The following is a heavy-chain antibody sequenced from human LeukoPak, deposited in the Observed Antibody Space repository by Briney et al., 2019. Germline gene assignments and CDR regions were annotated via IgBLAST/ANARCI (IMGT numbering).Heavy chain of an antibody. CDR3: APGDFSGFWFDP. Sequence: SETLSRTCTVSGGSISNTNYYWGWIRQPPGKGLEWIGTTYYSGITYYNPSLKSRVTISIDTSKNQFSLKLSSVTAADTAVYYCAPGDFSGFWFDPWGRGTLVTVSS. D-gene: IGHD3-10*01. CDR1: GGSISNTNYY. V-gene: IGHV4-39*01. J-gene: IGHJ5*02. CDR2: TYYSGIT.